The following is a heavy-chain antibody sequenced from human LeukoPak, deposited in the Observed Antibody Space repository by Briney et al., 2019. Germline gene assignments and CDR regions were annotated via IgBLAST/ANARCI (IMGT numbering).Heavy chain of an antibody. CDR3: ARESPEGAGFVY. D-gene: IGHD6-19*01. V-gene: IGHV4-59*01. CDR2: IYYSGST. J-gene: IGHJ4*02. Sequence: SETLSLTCTVSGGSISSYYWSWIRQPPGKGLEWIGYIYYSGSTNYNPSLKSRVTISVDTSKNQFSLKLSSVTAADTAVYYCARESPEGAGFVYWGQGTLVTVSS. CDR1: GGSISSYY.